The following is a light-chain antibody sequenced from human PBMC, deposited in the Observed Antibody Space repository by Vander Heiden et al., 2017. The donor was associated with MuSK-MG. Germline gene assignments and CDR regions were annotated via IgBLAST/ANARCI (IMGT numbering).Light chain of an antibody. J-gene: IGKJ5*01. CDR3: QQSYSTPTIT. Sequence: DIQMTQSPSSLSASVGDRVTITCRASQSIRSYLNWYQQKPGKAPKLLIYGASTLQSGVPSRISGRGSGTDFTLTISSLQPEDFATYYCQQSYSTPTITFGQGTRLEIK. CDR1: QSIRSY. CDR2: GAS. V-gene: IGKV1-39*01.